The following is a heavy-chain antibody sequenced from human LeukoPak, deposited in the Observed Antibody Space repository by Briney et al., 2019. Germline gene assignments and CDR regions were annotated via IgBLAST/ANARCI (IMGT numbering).Heavy chain of an antibody. D-gene: IGHD7-27*01. CDR2: IWYDGTNK. J-gene: IGHJ4*02. V-gene: IGHV3-33*06. CDR3: AKSGRNWAYLEY. Sequence: GSLRLSCAVSGFTLSNYGMHWVRHAPGRGLEWVAVIWYDGTNKYYADSVRGRFTISRDSSKNTLYLQMNSLRAEDTAVYYCAKSGRNWAYLEYWGQGTLVTVSS. CDR1: GFTLSNYG.